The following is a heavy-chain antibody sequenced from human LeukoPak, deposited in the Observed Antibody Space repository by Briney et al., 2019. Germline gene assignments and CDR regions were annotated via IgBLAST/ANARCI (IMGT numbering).Heavy chain of an antibody. CDR2: IIPIFGTA. D-gene: IGHD3-16*01. CDR3: ARGDLGYYYYYYMDV. J-gene: IGHJ6*03. Sequence: GASVKVSCKSSGGTVSIYAISWVRQAPGQGLEWMGGIIPIFGTANYSQKFQGRVTITTDESTSTAYMELSSLRSEDTAVYYCARGDLGYYYYYYMDVWGKGTTVSVSS. CDR1: GGTVSIYA. V-gene: IGHV1-69*05.